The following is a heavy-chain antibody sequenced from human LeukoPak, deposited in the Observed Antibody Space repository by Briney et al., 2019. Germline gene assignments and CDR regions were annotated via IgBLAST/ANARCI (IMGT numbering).Heavy chain of an antibody. V-gene: IGHV1-69*05. CDR1: GGTFSSYA. CDR3: ARAYCGGDCRHPPPCLNDY. Sequence: GASVKVSCKASGGTFSSYAISWVRQAPGQGLEWMGRIIPIFGTANYAQKFQGRVTITTDESTSTAYMELSSLRSEDTAVYYCARAYCGGDCRHPPPCLNDYWGQGTLVTVSS. J-gene: IGHJ4*02. CDR2: IIPIFGTA. D-gene: IGHD2-21*02.